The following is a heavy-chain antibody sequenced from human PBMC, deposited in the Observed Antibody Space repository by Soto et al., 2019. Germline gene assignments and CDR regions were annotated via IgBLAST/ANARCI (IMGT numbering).Heavy chain of an antibody. D-gene: IGHD2-21*02. CDR3: ATAETAKDTFNY. CDR2: VNQDGSQK. V-gene: IGHV3-7*04. J-gene: IGHJ4*02. Sequence: GGSLRVSCAAAEFTFSNYWMSWVRQDPGKGLEWVANVNQDGSQKYYVDSVEGRFTISRDNAKNSLDLQMNSLRAEDTAVYYCATAETAKDTFNYWGQGNMVTVSS. CDR1: EFTFSNYW.